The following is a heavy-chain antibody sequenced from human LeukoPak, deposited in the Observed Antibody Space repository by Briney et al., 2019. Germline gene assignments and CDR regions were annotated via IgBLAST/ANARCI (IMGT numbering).Heavy chain of an antibody. CDR2: IYTSGST. CDR3: SRVYCGGDCYQFDP. CDR1: GGSISSGSYY. D-gene: IGHD2-21*02. J-gene: IGHJ5*02. V-gene: IGHV4-61*02. Sequence: SETPSLTCTVSGGSISSGSYYWNWIRQPAGKGLEWIGRIYTSGSTNYNPSLKSRVTISVDTSKNQFSLKLSSVTAADTAVYYCSRVYCGGDCYQFDPWGQGTLVTVSS.